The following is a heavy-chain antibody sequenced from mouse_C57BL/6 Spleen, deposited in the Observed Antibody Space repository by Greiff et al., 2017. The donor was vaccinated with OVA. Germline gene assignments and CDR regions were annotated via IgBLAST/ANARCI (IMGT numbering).Heavy chain of an antibody. CDR2: ISNGGGST. V-gene: IGHV5-12*01. J-gene: IGHJ2*01. Sequence: EVQVVESGGGLVQPGGSLKLSCAASGFTFSDYYMYWVRQTPEKRLEWVAYISNGGGSTYYPDTVKGRFTISRDNAKNTLYLQMSRLKSEDTAMYYCARKGEGYGSSLYYFDYWGQGTTLTVSS. CDR3: ARKGEGYGSSLYYFDY. CDR1: GFTFSDYY. D-gene: IGHD1-1*01.